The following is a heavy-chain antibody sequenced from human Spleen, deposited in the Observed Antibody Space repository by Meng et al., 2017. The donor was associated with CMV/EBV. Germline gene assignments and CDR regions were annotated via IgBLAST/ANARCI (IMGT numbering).Heavy chain of an antibody. CDR1: GFTFDDYG. J-gene: IGHJ6*02. CDR3: AGRGYCSSTSCYLGYYYGMDV. D-gene: IGHD2-2*01. CDR2: INWNGGST. V-gene: IGHV3-20*04. Sequence: GGSLRLSCAASGFTFDDYGMSWVRQAPGKGLEWVSGINWNGGSTGYADSVKGRFTISRDNAKNSLYLQMNSLRAEDTALYYCAGRGYCSSTSCYLGYYYGMDVWGQGTTVTVSS.